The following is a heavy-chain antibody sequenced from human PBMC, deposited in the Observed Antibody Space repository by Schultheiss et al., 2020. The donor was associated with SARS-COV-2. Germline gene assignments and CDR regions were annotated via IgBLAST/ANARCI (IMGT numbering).Heavy chain of an antibody. CDR2: INHSGST. Sequence: SQTLSLTCAVYGGSFSGYFWSWIRQPPGKGLEWIGEINHSGSTNYNPSLKSRVTISVDTSKNQFSLKLSSVTAADTAVYYCAREALGYCSGGSCYSVYYYYGMDVWGQGTTVTVSS. J-gene: IGHJ6*02. CDR3: AREALGYCSGGSCYSVYYYYGMDV. CDR1: GGSFSGYF. D-gene: IGHD2-15*01. V-gene: IGHV4-34*01.